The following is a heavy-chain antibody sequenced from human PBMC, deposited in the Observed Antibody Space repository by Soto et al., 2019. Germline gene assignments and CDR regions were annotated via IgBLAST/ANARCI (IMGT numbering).Heavy chain of an antibody. J-gene: IGHJ6*02. CDR1: GYTFTSYP. CDR3: ARQSSGTTHYYYGMDV. CDR2: INAANGDT. D-gene: IGHD1-1*01. V-gene: IGHV1-3*01. Sequence: ASVKVSCKASGYTFTSYPMHWVRQAPGQGLEWMGWINAANGDTKYSQKFQGRVTITRDPSTITAYMELSSLRSEDTAVYYCARQSSGTTHYYYGMDVWGQGTTVTVSS.